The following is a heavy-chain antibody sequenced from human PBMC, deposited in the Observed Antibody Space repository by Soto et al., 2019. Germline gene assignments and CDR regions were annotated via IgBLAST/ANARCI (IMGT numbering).Heavy chain of an antibody. CDR1: GDSVSSNSAA. J-gene: IGHJ4*02. V-gene: IGHV6-1*01. D-gene: IGHD1-1*01. CDR3: ARGWTEPLDY. Sequence: SQTLSLTCAISGDSVSSNSAAWNWIRQSPSRGLEWLGRTYYRSKWYNNYALSVQSRITIKPDTSQNQYSLQLYSLTPEDTAVYYCARGWTEPLDYWGQGTLVTVSS. CDR2: TYYRSKWYN.